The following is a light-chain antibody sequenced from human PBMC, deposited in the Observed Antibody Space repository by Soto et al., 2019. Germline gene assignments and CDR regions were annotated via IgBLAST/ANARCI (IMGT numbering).Light chain of an antibody. Sequence: EIVLTQSPGTLSLSPGERATLSCRASQSVSSNYLARYQQKPGQAPRLLIYDASNRATGIPARFSGSGSGTDFTLTVSRLEPEDFAVYYCQQYGSSPWTFGQGTKVDIK. CDR3: QQYGSSPWT. CDR1: QSVSSNY. J-gene: IGKJ1*01. CDR2: DAS. V-gene: IGKV3-20*01.